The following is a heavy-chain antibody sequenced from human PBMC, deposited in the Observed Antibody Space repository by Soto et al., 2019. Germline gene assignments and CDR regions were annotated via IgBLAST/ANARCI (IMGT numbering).Heavy chain of an antibody. V-gene: IGHV1-46*01. CDR2: INPSGGST. D-gene: IGHD5-18*01. J-gene: IGHJ6*02. CDR1: GYTFTSYY. Sequence: GASVKVSCKASGYTFTSYYMHWVRQAPGQGLEWMGIINPSGGSTSYAQKLQGRVTMTRDTSTSTVYMELSSLRSEDTAVYYCARDLQGGYSSDYYYYGMDVWGQGTTVTVSS. CDR3: ARDLQGGYSSDYYYYGMDV.